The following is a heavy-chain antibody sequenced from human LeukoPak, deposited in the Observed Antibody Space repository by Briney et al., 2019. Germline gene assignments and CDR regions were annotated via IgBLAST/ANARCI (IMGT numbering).Heavy chain of an antibody. CDR2: ISGNGGST. J-gene: IGHJ4*02. D-gene: IGHD5-18*01. CDR3: AKNTGQTSEYSYGFNC. V-gene: IGHV3-23*01. Sequence: PRGSLRHSCAASGFTFNIYAMSWVRQAPGKGLEWVSDISGNGGSTYYADSVKGRFTISRDNYKNTVYLQMNSLRAEDTAVYYCAKNTGQTSEYSYGFNCWGQGTLVTVSS. CDR1: GFTFNIYA.